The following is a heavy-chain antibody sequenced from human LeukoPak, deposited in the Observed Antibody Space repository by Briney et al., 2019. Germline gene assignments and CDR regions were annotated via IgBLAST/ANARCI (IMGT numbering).Heavy chain of an antibody. D-gene: IGHD3-22*01. CDR3: ARVSYYYDSSGYYYFDY. J-gene: IGHJ4*02. CDR2: INPNSGGT. CDR1: GYTFTSYY. Sequence: ASVKVSCKASGYTFTSYYMHWVRQAPGQGLEWMARINPNSGGTNYAQKFQGRVTMTRDTSISTAYMELSRLRSDDTAVYYCARVSYYYDSSGYYYFDYWGQGTLVTVSS. V-gene: IGHV1-2*06.